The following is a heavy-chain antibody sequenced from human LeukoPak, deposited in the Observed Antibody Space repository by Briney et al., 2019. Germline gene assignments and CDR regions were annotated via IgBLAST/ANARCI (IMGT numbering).Heavy chain of an antibody. V-gene: IGHV1-8*01. J-gene: IGHJ5*02. CDR1: GYTFTSYD. Sequence: ASVKVSCKASGYTFTSYDINWVRQATGQGLEWMGWMNPNSGNTGYAQKFQGRVTMTRNTSISTAYMELSSLRSEDTAVYYCARAKSYYYGSGFDPWGQGTLVTVSS. CDR2: MNPNSGNT. D-gene: IGHD3-10*01. CDR3: ARAKSYYYGSGFDP.